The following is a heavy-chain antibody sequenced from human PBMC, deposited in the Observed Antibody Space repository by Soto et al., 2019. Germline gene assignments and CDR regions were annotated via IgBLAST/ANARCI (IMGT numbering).Heavy chain of an antibody. CDR3: ARDVGLDSDDFFAY. Sequence: LRLSCTASGFTFSSYGMGWVRQAPGKGLQWVSTIRGDGGQTHYTDSVKGRFSISRDNSKNTVYLQMDSLRAEDTAMYFCARDVGLDSDDFFAYWGQGTQVTVSS. J-gene: IGHJ4*02. V-gene: IGHV3-23*01. D-gene: IGHD3-9*01. CDR2: IRGDGGQT. CDR1: GFTFSSYG.